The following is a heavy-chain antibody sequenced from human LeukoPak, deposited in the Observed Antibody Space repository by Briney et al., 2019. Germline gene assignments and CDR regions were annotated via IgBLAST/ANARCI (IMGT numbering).Heavy chain of an antibody. J-gene: IGHJ6*02. Sequence: GGSLRLSCEASKITFSSYSWNWGRQALGRGLQWVSHISASSGTIYYADSVEGRFTISRDNATNSLYLQMNSLRDKDTAVYFCARDYPNCGGDCYWSHGMDVWGQGTTVIVSS. V-gene: IGHV3-48*02. D-gene: IGHD2-21*02. CDR2: ISASSGTI. CDR1: KITFSSYS. CDR3: ARDYPNCGGDCYWSHGMDV.